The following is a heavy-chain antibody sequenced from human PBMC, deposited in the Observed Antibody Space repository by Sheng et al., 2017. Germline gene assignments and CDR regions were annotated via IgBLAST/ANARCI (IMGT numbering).Heavy chain of an antibody. CDR3: ATIRNGNFDY. V-gene: IGHV3-23*01. CDR1: GFTFSSHA. J-gene: IGHJ4*02. Sequence: EVQLLESGGSLVQPGGSLRLSCAASGFTFSSHAMTWVRQAPGKGLEWVSGISSSGGGTYYADSVQGRFSISRDNSKNTLYLQMNSLRVEDTAVYYCATIRNGNFDYWGQG. CDR2: ISSSGGGT. D-gene: IGHD1-1*01.